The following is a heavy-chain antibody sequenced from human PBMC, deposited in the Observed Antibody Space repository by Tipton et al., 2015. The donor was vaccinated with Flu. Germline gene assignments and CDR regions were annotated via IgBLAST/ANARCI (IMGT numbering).Heavy chain of an antibody. J-gene: IGHJ6*02. CDR2: IYYTGST. CDR1: GASISSDY. Sequence: TLSLTCTVSGASISSDYWSWIRQPPGKGLEWIGYIYYTGSTNYNPSLKSRVIISGDTSKNQISLKLSSVTAADTAVYYCARESLPDYYYYYGMDVWGQGTTVAVSS. CDR3: ARESLPDYYYYYGMDV. V-gene: IGHV4-59*01.